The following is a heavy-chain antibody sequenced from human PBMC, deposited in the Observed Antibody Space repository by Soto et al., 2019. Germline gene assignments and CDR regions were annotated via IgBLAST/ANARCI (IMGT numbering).Heavy chain of an antibody. CDR1: GFTFSSYS. CDR3: AREAAVPLNWFDP. CDR2: ISSSGSTI. Sequence: HPGGSLRLSCAASGFTFSSYSMNWVRQAPGKGLEWVSYISSSGSTIFSADSVKGRFTISRDNAKNSLYLQMNSLRDEDTAVYYGAREAAVPLNWFDPWGQGTLVTVSS. J-gene: IGHJ5*02. D-gene: IGHD6-6*01. V-gene: IGHV3-48*02.